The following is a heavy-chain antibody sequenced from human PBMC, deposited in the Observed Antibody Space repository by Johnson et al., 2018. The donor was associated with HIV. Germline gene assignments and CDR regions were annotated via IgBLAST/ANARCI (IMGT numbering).Heavy chain of an antibody. CDR2: INWNGGST. CDR3: ARDVRDYYDSSGYPYLDAFDI. Sequence: EVQLLESGGGVVRPGGSLRLSCAASGFTFDDYGMSWVRQAPGKGLEWVSGINWNGGSTGYADSVKGRFTISRDNAKNSLYLQMNSLRAEDTALYYCARDVRDYYDSSGYPYLDAFDIWCQGTMVTV. D-gene: IGHD3-22*01. V-gene: IGHV3-20*04. J-gene: IGHJ3*02. CDR1: GFTFDDYG.